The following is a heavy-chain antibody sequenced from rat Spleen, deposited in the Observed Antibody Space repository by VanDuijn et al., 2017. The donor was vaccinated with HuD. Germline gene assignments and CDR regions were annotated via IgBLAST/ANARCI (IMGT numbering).Heavy chain of an antibody. Sequence: EVQLVESGGGLVQPGRSMKLSCAASGFTFSDYYMAWVRQAPKKGLEWVASISYEGDGTYYGDSVKGRFTISRDNAKDALYLQMDSLRSEDTATYYCARRHYGYTDYFDYWGQGVMVTVSS. CDR3: ARRHYGYTDYFDY. CDR1: GFTFSDYY. J-gene: IGHJ2*01. CDR2: ISYEGDGT. V-gene: IGHV5-22*01. D-gene: IGHD1-9*01.